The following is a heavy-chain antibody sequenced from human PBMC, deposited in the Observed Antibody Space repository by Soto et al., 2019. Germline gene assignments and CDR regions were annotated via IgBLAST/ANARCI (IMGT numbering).Heavy chain of an antibody. D-gene: IGHD3-22*01. V-gene: IGHV1-69*12. CDR3: ATGGERDYYDPSGRR. Sequence: QVQLVQSGAEVKKPGSSVKVSCKASGGTFSNYALDWVRQAPGQGLEWMGGHIPINGTVKHAQNFQGRVTVTAAQTAXTAYMEMSRLRYEDTAMDYCATGGERDYYDPSGRRWGQCTLVTVSS. CDR2: HIPINGTV. CDR1: GGTFSNYA. J-gene: IGHJ1*01.